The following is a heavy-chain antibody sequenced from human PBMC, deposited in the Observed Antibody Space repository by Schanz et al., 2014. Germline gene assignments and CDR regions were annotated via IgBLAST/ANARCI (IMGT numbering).Heavy chain of an antibody. CDR3: VGKSLTSWKNSYYALDV. V-gene: IGHV4-59*01. CDR2: VHSSGST. CDR1: GGSIRGYY. Sequence: QVQLQESGPGLVKPSETLSLTCTVSGGSIRGYYCSWIRQPPGKGLEWIGYVHSSGSTNYNSSLRGRVTMSIDTSKNYFSLNLTSLTPADTAVYYCVGKSLTSWKNSYYALDVWGQGTTVTVS. J-gene: IGHJ6*02. D-gene: IGHD2-2*01.